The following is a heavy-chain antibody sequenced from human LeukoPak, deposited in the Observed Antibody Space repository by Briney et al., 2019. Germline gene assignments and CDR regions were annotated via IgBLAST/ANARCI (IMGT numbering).Heavy chain of an antibody. J-gene: IGHJ5*02. D-gene: IGHD6-13*01. CDR3: AKSIYSSIDP. CDR2: IYHSGST. Sequence: SSQTLSLTCTVSGGSISSGGYYWSWIRQPPGKGLEWIGYIYHSGSTYYNPSLKSRVTISVDRSKNQFSLKLSSVTAADTAVYYCAKSIYSSIDPWGQGTLVTVSS. CDR1: GGSISSGGYY. V-gene: IGHV4-30-2*01.